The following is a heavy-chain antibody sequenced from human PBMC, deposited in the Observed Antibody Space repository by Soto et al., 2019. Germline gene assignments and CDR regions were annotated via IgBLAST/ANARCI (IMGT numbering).Heavy chain of an antibody. CDR3: AKESPFSASLDY. V-gene: IGHV3-30*18. CDR2: ISYDGSNK. CDR1: GFTFSSYG. Sequence: QVQLLESGGGVVQPGRSLRLSCAASGFTFSSYGMHWVRQAPDKGLEWVAVISYDGSNKYYADSVKGRFTISRDNSKNTLYLQMNSLRAEDTAVYYCAKESPFSASLDYWGQGTLVTVSS. J-gene: IGHJ4*02. D-gene: IGHD1-26*01.